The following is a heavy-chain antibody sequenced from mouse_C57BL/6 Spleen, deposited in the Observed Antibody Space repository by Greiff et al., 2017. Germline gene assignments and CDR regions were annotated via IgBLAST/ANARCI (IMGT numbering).Heavy chain of an antibody. J-gene: IGHJ3*01. Sequence: QVQLQQSGAELVRPGTSVKVSCKASGYAFTNYLIEWVKQRPGQSLEWIGVINPGSGGTNYTEKFKGKATLTADKSSSTAYMQLSSLTSEDSAVYFCAKKSRGGWFAYWGQGTLVTVSA. V-gene: IGHV1-54*01. CDR3: AKKSRGGWFAY. CDR2: INPGSGGT. D-gene: IGHD1-1*01. CDR1: GYAFTNYL.